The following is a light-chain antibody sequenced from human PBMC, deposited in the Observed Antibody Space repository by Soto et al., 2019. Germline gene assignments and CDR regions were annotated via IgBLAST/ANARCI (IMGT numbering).Light chain of an antibody. CDR1: TIGAHSF. V-gene: IGLV2-11*01. J-gene: IGLJ1*01. CDR3: CSYTGNKVFV. CDR2: DVS. Sequence: QSALTQPRSLSGSPGQSVTISCTGPTIGAHSFVSWYQDRPDKVPKLLIYDVSQRPSGIPDRFSGSRSANTASLTNSGLQADDAAAYYCCSYTGNKVFVFGTGTKVTVL.